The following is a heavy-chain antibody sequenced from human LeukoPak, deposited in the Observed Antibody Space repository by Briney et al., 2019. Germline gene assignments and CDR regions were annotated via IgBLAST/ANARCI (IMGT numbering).Heavy chain of an antibody. D-gene: IGHD6-25*01. CDR1: GYTFTANY. V-gene: IGHV1-2*02. CDR3: VRALPSAG. J-gene: IGHJ4*02. Sequence: ASVKVSCKASGYTFTANYMHWVRRAPGQGLEWMGWMNPNSGDTNYAQNFQGRVSMTRDTSITTAYMELTRLTFDDTAMYYCVRALPSAGWGQGTLVTVSS. CDR2: MNPNSGDT.